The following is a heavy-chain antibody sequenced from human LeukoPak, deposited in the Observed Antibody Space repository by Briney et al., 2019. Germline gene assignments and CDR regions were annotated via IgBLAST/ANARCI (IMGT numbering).Heavy chain of an antibody. Sequence: GGSLRLSCAASGFTFSSYWMSWVRQAPGKGLEWVANIKQDGRERYYVDSVKGRFTISRDNAKNSLYLQMNDLRVEDTALYYCARDRLGPKSLIIFDLWGQGTLVTVSS. CDR2: IKQDGRER. V-gene: IGHV3-7*01. CDR1: GFTFSSYW. CDR3: ARDRLGPKSLIIFDL. J-gene: IGHJ4*02. D-gene: IGHD3-10*01.